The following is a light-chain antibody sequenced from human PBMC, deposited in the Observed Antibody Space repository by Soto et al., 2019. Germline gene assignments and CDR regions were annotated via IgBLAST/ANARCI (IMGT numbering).Light chain of an antibody. CDR1: NIGGKS. CDR2: DVS. V-gene: IGLV3-21*02. CDR3: QVWDSSSDHVV. J-gene: IGLJ3*02. Sequence: SYELTQPPSVSVAPGQTARITCGGNNIGGKSVHWYQQKPGKAPVLVVNDVSDRPSGIPERFSGAKSGNTATLTISRVEAGDEDDYYCQVWDSSSDHVVFGGGTKLTVL.